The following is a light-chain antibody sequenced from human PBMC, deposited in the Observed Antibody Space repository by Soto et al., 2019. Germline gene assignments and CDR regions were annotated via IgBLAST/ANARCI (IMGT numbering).Light chain of an antibody. V-gene: IGLV2-14*01. Sequence: QSALTQPASVSGSPGQSITISCTGTTNDVGGYNYVSWYQQHPGKAPKLLIFEVSSRPSGVSNRFSGSKSGNPASLTISALQAEDEADYFCNSYTSSTSLPYVFGTGTKVTVL. J-gene: IGLJ1*01. CDR3: NSYTSSTSLPYV. CDR1: TNDVGGYNY. CDR2: EVS.